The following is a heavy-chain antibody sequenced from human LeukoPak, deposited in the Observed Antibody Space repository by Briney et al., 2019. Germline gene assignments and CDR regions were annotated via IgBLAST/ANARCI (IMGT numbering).Heavy chain of an antibody. J-gene: IGHJ4*02. CDR3: ARGEVGATEGFDY. V-gene: IGHV4-59*12. Sequence: SETLSLTCTVSGGSISSYYWSWIRQPPGKGLEWIGYIYHSGSTYYNPSLKSRVTISVDRSKNQFSLKLSSVTAADTAVYYCARGEVGATEGFDYWGQGTLVTVSS. CDR1: GGSISSYY. D-gene: IGHD1-26*01. CDR2: IYHSGST.